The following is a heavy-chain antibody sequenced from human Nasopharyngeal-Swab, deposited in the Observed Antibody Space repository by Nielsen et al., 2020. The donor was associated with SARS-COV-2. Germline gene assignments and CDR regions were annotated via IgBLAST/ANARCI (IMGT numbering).Heavy chain of an antibody. Sequence: GESLKISCAASGFTFSSYWMHWVRQAPGKGLVWVSRIKCDGSTTNYADSVKGRFTISRDNAKNTLYLQMHSLRAEDTAVYYCTRDFSAAAGSFDIWGQGTMVTVSS. CDR1: GFTFSSYW. CDR3: TRDFSAAAGSFDI. CDR2: IKCDGSTT. D-gene: IGHD6-13*01. V-gene: IGHV3-74*01. J-gene: IGHJ3*02.